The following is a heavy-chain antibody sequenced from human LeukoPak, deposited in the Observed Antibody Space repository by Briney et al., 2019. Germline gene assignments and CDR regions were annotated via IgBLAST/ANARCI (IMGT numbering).Heavy chain of an antibody. D-gene: IGHD4-17*01. V-gene: IGHV3-30*18. Sequence: GGSLRLSCAASGFTFSSYGMHWVRQAPGKGLEWVAVISYDGSNKYYADSVKGRSTISRDNSKNTLYLQMNSLRAEDTAVYYCAKDQRAVTNYYYYGMDVWGQGTTVTVSS. J-gene: IGHJ6*02. CDR3: AKDQRAVTNYYYYGMDV. CDR2: ISYDGSNK. CDR1: GFTFSSYG.